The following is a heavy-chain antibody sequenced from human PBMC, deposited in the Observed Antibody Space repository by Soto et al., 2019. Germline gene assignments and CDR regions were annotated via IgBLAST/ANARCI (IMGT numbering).Heavy chain of an antibody. D-gene: IGHD2-2*01. J-gene: IGHJ6*03. CDR1: GGSFSSYY. V-gene: IGHV4-59*08. CDR2: IYYSGST. Sequence: QVQLQESGPGLVRPSETLSLTCTVSGGSFSSYYWTWIRQSPGKGLAWIGYIYYSGSTDYNPSLRCRLAISIDTSKNQFSLRLNSMTAADTAVYYCAGRDCSGTNCYYLDYYYMDVWGKGTTVTVSS. CDR3: AGRDCSGTNCYYLDYYYMDV.